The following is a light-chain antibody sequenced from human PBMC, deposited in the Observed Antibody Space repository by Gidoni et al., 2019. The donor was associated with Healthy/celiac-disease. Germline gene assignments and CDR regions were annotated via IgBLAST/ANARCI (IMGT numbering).Light chain of an antibody. J-gene: IGLJ2*01. CDR1: SSDVGSYNR. Sequence: QSALTPPPSVSGSPGQSVTISCTGTSSDVGSYNRVSWYQQPPGTAPKLIIYEVSNRPSGVPDRFSGSKSVNTASLTIAGLQAEDEADYYCSSYTSSSTVVFGGGTKLTVL. CDR3: SSYTSSSTVV. V-gene: IGLV2-18*02. CDR2: EVS.